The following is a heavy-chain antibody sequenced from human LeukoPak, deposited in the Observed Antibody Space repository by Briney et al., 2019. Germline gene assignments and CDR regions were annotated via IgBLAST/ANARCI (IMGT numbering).Heavy chain of an antibody. J-gene: IGHJ6*02. D-gene: IGHD6-13*01. CDR2: INHSGST. CDR1: GGSFSGYY. V-gene: IGHV4-34*01. CDR3: ARGPYYHTPCIAAAGKSRYYYGMDV. Sequence: SETLSLTCAVYGGSFSGYYWSWVCQPPGKGLEWIGEINHSGSTNYNPSLESRVTISVDTSKNQFSLKLSSVTAADAAVYYCARGPYYHTPCIAAAGKSRYYYGMDVWGQGTTVTISS.